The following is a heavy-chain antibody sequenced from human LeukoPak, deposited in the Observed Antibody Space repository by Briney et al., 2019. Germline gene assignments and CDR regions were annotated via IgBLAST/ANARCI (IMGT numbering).Heavy chain of an antibody. CDR1: GGTFSSYA. Sequence: SVKVSCKASGGTFSSYAISWVRQAPGQGLEWMGRIIPILGIANYAQKFQGRVTITEDKSTSTAYMELSSLRSEDTAVYYCAREDVYSSSSGYWGQGTLITVSS. CDR2: IIPILGIA. CDR3: AREDVYSSSSGY. J-gene: IGHJ4*02. V-gene: IGHV1-69*04. D-gene: IGHD6-13*01.